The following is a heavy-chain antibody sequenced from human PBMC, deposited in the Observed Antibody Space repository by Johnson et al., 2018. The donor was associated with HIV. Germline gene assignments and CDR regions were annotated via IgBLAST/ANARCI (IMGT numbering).Heavy chain of an antibody. D-gene: IGHD6-19*01. CDR1: GFTFSSYA. Sequence: QVQLVESGGGVVQPGRSLRLSCAASGFTFSSYAMHWVRQAPGKGLEWVAVISYDGSNKYYADSVKGRFTISRDNSKNTLYLQMKSLRAEDTAVYYCARGEGSGWHLAGAFDIWGQGTMVTVSS. V-gene: IGHV3-30*14. CDR3: ARGEGSGWHLAGAFDI. J-gene: IGHJ3*02. CDR2: ISYDGSNK.